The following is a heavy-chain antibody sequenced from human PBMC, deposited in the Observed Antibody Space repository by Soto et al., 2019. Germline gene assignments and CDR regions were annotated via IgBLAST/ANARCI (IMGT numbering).Heavy chain of an antibody. CDR1: GFTFSSYS. D-gene: IGHD1-7*01. V-gene: IGHV3-21*01. J-gene: IGHJ6*02. CDR2: ISSSSSYI. Sequence: EVQLVESGGGLVKPGGSLRLSCAASGFTFSSYSMNWVRQAPGKGLEWVSSISSSSSYIYYADSVKGRFTISRDNAKNSLYLQMNSLRAEDTAVYYCARDVGLELLRYYSYYGMDVWGQGTTVTVSS. CDR3: ARDVGLELLRYYSYYGMDV.